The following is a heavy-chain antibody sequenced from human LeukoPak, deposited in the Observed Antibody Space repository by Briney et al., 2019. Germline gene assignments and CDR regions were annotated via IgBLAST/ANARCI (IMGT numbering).Heavy chain of an antibody. CDR1: GFTFSSCA. Sequence: GGSLRLSCAASGFTFSSCAMHWVRQAPGKGLEWVAVISYDGSSKYSADSVKGRFTISRDHSKNTLYLQMNSLRAEDTAVYYCARDSTDGVIPRELHPPFDYWGQGALVTVSS. V-gene: IGHV3-30-3*01. J-gene: IGHJ4*02. CDR2: ISYDGSSK. CDR3: ARDSTDGVIPRELHPPFDY. D-gene: IGHD1-26*01.